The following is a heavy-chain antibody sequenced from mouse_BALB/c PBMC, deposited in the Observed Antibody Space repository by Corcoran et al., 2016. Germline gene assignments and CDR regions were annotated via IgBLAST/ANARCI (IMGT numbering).Heavy chain of an antibody. J-gene: IGHJ2*01. Sequence: QSQLVQSGPERKKPGETAKIPCNASGDTITNYGKNWGKQAPGKGLKWMGWINTYTGEPTYADDFKGRFTFSLETSASTAYLQINNLKNEDTATYFCARGGNWDYWGQGTTLTVSA. CDR1: GDTITNYG. CDR2: INTYTGEP. CDR3: ARGGNWDY. D-gene: IGHD4-1*01. V-gene: IGHV9-3-1*01.